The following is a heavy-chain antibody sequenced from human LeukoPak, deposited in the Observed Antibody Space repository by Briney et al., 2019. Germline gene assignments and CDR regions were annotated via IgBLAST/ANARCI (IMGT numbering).Heavy chain of an antibody. V-gene: IGHV4-59*08. CDR3: ARHRGRIYFDY. Sequence: PSETLSLTCTVSGGSISSYYWSWIRQPPRKGLEWIGYIYYSGSTNYNPSLKSRVTISVDTSKNQFSLKLSSVTAADTAVYYCARHRGRIYFDYWGQGTLVTVSS. D-gene: IGHD2/OR15-2a*01. CDR2: IYYSGST. CDR1: GGSISSYY. J-gene: IGHJ4*02.